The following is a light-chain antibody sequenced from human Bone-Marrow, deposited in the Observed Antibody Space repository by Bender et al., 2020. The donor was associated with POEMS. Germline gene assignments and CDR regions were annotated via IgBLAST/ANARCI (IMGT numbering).Light chain of an antibody. V-gene: IGLV1-40*01. CDR1: SSNIGAGHD. J-gene: IGLJ1*01. CDR3: QSYDTSLSLSGV. Sequence: QSVLTQPPSVSGAPGQRVTISCSGSSSNIGAGHDVHWYQQLPGTAPKLLIYGNTDRPSGVPDRFSGSKSGTSASLVITGLQAEDEGDYYCQSYDTSLSLSGVFGTGTKITVL. CDR2: GNT.